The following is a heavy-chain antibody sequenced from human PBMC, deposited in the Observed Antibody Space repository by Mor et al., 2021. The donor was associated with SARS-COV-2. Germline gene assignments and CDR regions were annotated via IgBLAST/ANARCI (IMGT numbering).Heavy chain of an antibody. V-gene: IGHV3-21*01. CDR2: I. D-gene: IGHD1-26*01. Sequence: IYYADSVKGRFTISRDNAKNSLYLQMNSLRAEDTAVYYCARAADIVDPALPPLFDYWGQGTLVTVSS. CDR3: ARAADIVDPALPPLFDY. J-gene: IGHJ4*02.